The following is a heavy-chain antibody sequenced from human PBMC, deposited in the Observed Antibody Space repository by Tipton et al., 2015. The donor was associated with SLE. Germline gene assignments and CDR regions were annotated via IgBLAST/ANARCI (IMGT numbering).Heavy chain of an antibody. J-gene: IGHJ4*02. CDR2: IYSGGST. CDR3: ASSLLLNYFDY. Sequence: SLRLSCAASGFTVSSNYMSWVRQAPGKGLEWVSVIYSGGSTYYADSVKGRFTISRDNSKNTLYLQMNSLRAEDTAVYYCASSLLLNYFDYWGQGTLVTVSS. V-gene: IGHV3-66*01. CDR1: GFTVSSNY. D-gene: IGHD2-21*01.